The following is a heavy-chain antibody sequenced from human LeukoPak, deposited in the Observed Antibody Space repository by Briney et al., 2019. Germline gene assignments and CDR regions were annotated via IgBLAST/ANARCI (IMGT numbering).Heavy chain of an antibody. D-gene: IGHD3-9*01. CDR2: ISYDGSNK. J-gene: IGHJ4*02. CDR1: GFTFSSYA. CDR3: ARDHLRYFDWLLPGY. Sequence: PGGSLRLSCAASGFTFSSYAMHWVRRAPGKGLEWVAVISYDGSNKYYADSVKGRFTISRDNSKNTLYLQMNSLRAEDTAVYYCARDHLRYFDWLLPGYWGQGTLVTVSS. V-gene: IGHV3-30*04.